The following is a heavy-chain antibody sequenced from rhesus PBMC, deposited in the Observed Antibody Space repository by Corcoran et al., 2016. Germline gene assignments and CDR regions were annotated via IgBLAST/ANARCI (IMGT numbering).Heavy chain of an antibody. D-gene: IGHD4-29*01. Sequence: QVQLQESGPGLVKPSETLSLPCTCSVGPLSRYYWRWIRQSPGKGLEVIGCIYGGSGSTSYNPSLKSRVTISTDTSKNQFSLKLSSVTAADTAVYYCARFDGSSYCDYWGQGVLVTVSS. V-gene: IGHV4-147*01. CDR3: ARFDGSSYCDY. CDR1: VGPLSRYY. CDR2: IYGGSGST. J-gene: IGHJ4*01.